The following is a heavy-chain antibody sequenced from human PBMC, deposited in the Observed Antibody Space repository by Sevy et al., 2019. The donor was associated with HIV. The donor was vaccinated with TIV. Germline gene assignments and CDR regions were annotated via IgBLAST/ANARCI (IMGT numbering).Heavy chain of an antibody. Sequence: GGSLRLSCGVSGFIFKTYAMSWVRQAPGKGLGWVSGISGSGGSTYYADSVKGRFTISRDNSKNTLYLQMNSLRAEDTAVYYCAKLRAVAGNYWGQGTLVTVSS. D-gene: IGHD6-19*01. V-gene: IGHV3-23*01. CDR3: AKLRAVAGNY. J-gene: IGHJ4*02. CDR1: GFIFKTYA. CDR2: ISGSGGST.